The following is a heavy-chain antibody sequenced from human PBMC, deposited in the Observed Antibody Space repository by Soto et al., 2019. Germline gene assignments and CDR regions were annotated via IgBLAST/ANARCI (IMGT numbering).Heavy chain of an antibody. Sequence: QVQLQESGPGLVKPSQTLSLTCTVSGGSISSGDYYWSWIRQPPGKGLEWIGYIYYSGSTYYNPSLTSRVTISVDTSKNQFSLKLSSVTAADTAVYYCARVAGTCYWYFDLWGRGTLVTVSS. D-gene: IGHD3-10*01. V-gene: IGHV4-30-4*01. J-gene: IGHJ2*01. CDR3: ARVAGTCYWYFDL. CDR2: IYYSGST. CDR1: GGSISSGDYY.